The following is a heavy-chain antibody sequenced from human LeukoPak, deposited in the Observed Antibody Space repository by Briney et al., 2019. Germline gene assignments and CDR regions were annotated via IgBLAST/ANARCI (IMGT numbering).Heavy chain of an antibody. CDR1: GFTFSNHW. D-gene: IGHD1-1*01. CDR2: IKTDGTIT. V-gene: IGHV3-74*01. CDR3: VTTWGDY. J-gene: IGHJ4*02. Sequence: GGSLRLSCAVSGFTFSNHWMYWVSHVPGKGLVCVSAIKTDGTITNYADSVKGRFTISTDNAKNTLYLQMNGLRAEDTAICYCVTTWGDYWGQGTLVTVSS.